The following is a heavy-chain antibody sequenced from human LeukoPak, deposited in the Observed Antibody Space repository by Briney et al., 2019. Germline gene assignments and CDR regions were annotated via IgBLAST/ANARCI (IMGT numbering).Heavy chain of an antibody. D-gene: IGHD3-22*01. J-gene: IGHJ4*02. CDR3: AVDWYDSSGYGTFDY. V-gene: IGHV3-23*01. CDR2: ITGSGGNT. Sequence: PGGSLRLSCAASGFTFSSYWMSWVRQGPGKGLEWVSTITGSGGNTDYADSVKGRFTISRENSKNTLYLQMHSLRAEDTAVYYCAVDWYDSSGYGTFDYWGQGTLVTVSS. CDR1: GFTFSSYW.